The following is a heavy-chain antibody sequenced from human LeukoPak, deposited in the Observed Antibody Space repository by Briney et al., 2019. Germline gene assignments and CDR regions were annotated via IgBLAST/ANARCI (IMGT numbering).Heavy chain of an antibody. V-gene: IGHV4-59*02. CDR3: ARDGSNWSNDYYHGVDV. Sequence: PSETLSLTCTVSGDSVTTYYWSWIRQPPGKSLEWLGYIYYSGSATYNPPLKSRVTISVDTSKNQFSLKLSSVTAADTAVYYCARDGSNWSNDYYHGVDVWGQGTTVTVSS. CDR1: GDSVTTYY. CDR2: IYYSGSA. J-gene: IGHJ6*02. D-gene: IGHD4-11*01.